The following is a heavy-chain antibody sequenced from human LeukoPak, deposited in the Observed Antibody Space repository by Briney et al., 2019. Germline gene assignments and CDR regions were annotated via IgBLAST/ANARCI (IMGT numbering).Heavy chain of an antibody. CDR2: ISSSSSTI. CDR1: GFTFSSYS. Sequence: GGSLRLSCAASGFTFSSYSMNWVRQAPGKGLEWVSYISSSSSTIYYADSVKGRFTISRDNAKNSLYLQMNSLRAEDTAVYYCAKTTVRPHKYYFDYWGQGTLVTVSS. V-gene: IGHV3-48*04. J-gene: IGHJ4*02. D-gene: IGHD4-17*01. CDR3: AKTTVRPHKYYFDY.